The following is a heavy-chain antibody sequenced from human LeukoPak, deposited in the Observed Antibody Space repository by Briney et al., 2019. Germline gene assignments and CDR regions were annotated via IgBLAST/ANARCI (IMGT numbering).Heavy chain of an antibody. CDR2: IGTAGDT. D-gene: IGHD3-10*01. CDR3: ARGSERITMVREDLFDY. J-gene: IGHJ4*02. V-gene: IGHV3-13*01. CDR1: GFTFSSYD. Sequence: GGSLRLSCAASGFTFSSYDMHWVRQATGKGLEWVSAIGTAGDTYYPGSAKGRFTISRENAKNSLYLQMNSLRAGDTAVYYCARGSERITMVREDLFDYWGQGTLVTVSS.